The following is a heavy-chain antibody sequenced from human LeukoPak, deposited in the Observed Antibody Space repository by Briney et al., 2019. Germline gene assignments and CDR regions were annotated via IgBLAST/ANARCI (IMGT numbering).Heavy chain of an antibody. CDR3: ARETYGDYEVGMDV. J-gene: IGHJ6*04. V-gene: IGHV4-59*01. D-gene: IGHD4-17*01. CDR1: GGSISSYY. Sequence: PSETLSLTCTVSGGSISSYYWSWIRQPPGKGLEWIGYIYYGGSTNYNPSLKSRVTISVDTSKNQFSLKLSSVTAADTAVYYCARETYGDYEVGMDVWGKGTTVTVSS. CDR2: IYYGGST.